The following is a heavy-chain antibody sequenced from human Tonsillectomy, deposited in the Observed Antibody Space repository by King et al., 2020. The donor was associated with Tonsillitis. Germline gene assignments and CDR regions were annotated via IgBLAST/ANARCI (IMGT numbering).Heavy chain of an antibody. J-gene: IGHJ5*02. CDR3: ATRVTFTTAAAELYNWFDP. Sequence: QLQESGLGLVKPSETLSLTCTVSGGSISSSSYYWGWIRQPPGKGLEWIGSIYYSGSTYYNPSLKSRVTVSVDTSKNQFTLKLSSATAADTAVYYCATRVTFTTAAAELYNWFDPWGQGTLVTVSS. V-gene: IGHV4-39*01. D-gene: IGHD6-13*01. CDR1: GGSISSSSYY. CDR2: IYYSGST.